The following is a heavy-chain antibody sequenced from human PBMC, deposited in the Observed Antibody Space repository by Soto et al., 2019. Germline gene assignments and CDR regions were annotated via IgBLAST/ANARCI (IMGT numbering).Heavy chain of an antibody. CDR1: GGSISTSYY. Sequence: SETLSLTCTVSGGSISTSYYWGWIRQPPGKGLEWIGSIFYTGSTFYNPSLKSRVTISVDTSENQFSLNLSSVTAADTAVYYCARSRYCSGGSCEVDFDYWGKGSLVTVSS. CDR3: ARSRYCSGGSCEVDFDY. D-gene: IGHD2-15*01. CDR2: IFYTGST. V-gene: IGHV4-39*01. J-gene: IGHJ4*02.